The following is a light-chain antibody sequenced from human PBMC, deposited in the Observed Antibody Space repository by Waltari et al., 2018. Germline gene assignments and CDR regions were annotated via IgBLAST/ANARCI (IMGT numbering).Light chain of an antibody. CDR2: EVS. CDR1: KSLLHSDGKTY. V-gene: IGKV2-29*03. Sequence: DIVMTQTPLSLSGTPGQPASISGKSSKSLLHSDGKTYLYWYLQKPGQSPQLLIYEVSSRFSGEPDRFSGSVSGTDFTLKISRVEAEDVGFYYCMQGIHLPPRLTFGGGTKVEI. CDR3: MQGIHLPPRLT. J-gene: IGKJ4*01.